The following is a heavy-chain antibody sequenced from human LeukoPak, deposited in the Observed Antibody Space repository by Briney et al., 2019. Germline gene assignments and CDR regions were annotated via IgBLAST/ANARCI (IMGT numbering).Heavy chain of an antibody. CDR3: ARHDTTYTTYGYYYMDV. CDR2: LYTSGCT. J-gene: IGHJ6*03. D-gene: IGHD2-2*02. Sequence: SQTLSLTCTVSGGSISSGSYYWNWIRQPAGKGLEWIGRLYTSGCTYYNPSLKSRVTISVDTSKNQFSLKLSSVTAADTAVYYCARHDTTYTTYGYYYMDVWGKGTTVTVSS. CDR1: GGSISSGSYY. V-gene: IGHV4-61*02.